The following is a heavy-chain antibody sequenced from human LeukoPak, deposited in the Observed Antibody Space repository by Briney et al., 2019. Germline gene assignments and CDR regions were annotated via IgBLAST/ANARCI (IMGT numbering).Heavy chain of an antibody. J-gene: IGHJ1*01. CDR2: ISSGRGDI. D-gene: IGHD2-2*01. CDR1: GVSFISYG. Sequence: GGSLRLSCAASGVSFISYGMSWVRQAPGNGLEWVASISSGRGDIFSGDSAKGRFTISRENAKDSLFLQMNSLTVEDTAVYYCARDEGHTVTNEYFQHWGQGTLVTVSS. V-gene: IGHV3-21*01. CDR3: ARDEGHTVTNEYFQH.